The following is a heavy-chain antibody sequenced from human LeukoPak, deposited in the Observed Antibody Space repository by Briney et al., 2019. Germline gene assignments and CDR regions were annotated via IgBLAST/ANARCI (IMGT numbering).Heavy chain of an antibody. CDR3: ARWELRYFDRLGWFDP. V-gene: IGHV5-51*01. CDR1: GYSFTSYW. J-gene: IGHJ5*02. Sequence: GESLKISCKGSGYSFTSYWIGWVRQMPGKGLEWMGIIYPGDSDTRYSPSFQGQVTISADKSISTAYLQWSSLKASDTAMYYCARWELRYFDRLGWFDPWGQGTLVTVSS. CDR2: IYPGDSDT. D-gene: IGHD3-9*01.